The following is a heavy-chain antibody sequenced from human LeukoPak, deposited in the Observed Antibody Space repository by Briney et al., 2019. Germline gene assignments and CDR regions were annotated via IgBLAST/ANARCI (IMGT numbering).Heavy chain of an antibody. V-gene: IGHV3-66*01. Sequence: GGSLRLSCAASGFTVSSNYMSWVRQAPGKGLEWVSVIYSGGSTYYADSVKGRFTISRDNSKNTLYLQMNSLRAEDTAVYYCARDSSSSWPFDYWGQGTLVTVSS. J-gene: IGHJ4*02. CDR1: GFTVSSNY. CDR3: ARDSSSSWPFDY. D-gene: IGHD6-13*01. CDR2: IYSGGST.